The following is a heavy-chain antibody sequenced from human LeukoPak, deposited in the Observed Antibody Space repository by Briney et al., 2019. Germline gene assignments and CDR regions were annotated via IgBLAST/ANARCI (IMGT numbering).Heavy chain of an antibody. D-gene: IGHD4-17*01. CDR3: ARVPMTTVTTYYYYYGMDV. CDR1: GGSVSSDY. V-gene: IGHV4-59*02. CDR2: IYYSGST. Sequence: SETLSLTCTVSGGSVSSDYWSWIRQPPGKGLEWIGYIYYSGSTNYNPSLKSRVTISVDTSKNQFSLKLSSVTAADTAVYYCARVPMTTVTTYYYYYGMDVWGQGTTVTVSS. J-gene: IGHJ6*02.